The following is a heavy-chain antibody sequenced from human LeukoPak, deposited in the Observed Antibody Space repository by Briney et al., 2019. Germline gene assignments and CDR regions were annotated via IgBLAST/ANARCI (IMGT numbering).Heavy chain of an antibody. J-gene: IGHJ4*02. V-gene: IGHV3-53*01. Sequence: GGSLRLSCVASGFIVSTNYMSWVRQAPGKGLEWVSLIYSGGNTNYSDSVKGRFTFSRDNSNNTLYLQMNSLRVEDTAVYYCARGEYGSGWYRDWGQGTLVTVSS. CDR3: ARGEYGSGWYRD. D-gene: IGHD6-19*01. CDR2: IYSGGNT. CDR1: GFIVSTNY.